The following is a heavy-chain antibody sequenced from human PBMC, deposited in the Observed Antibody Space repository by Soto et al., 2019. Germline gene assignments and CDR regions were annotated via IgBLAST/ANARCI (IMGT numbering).Heavy chain of an antibody. J-gene: IGHJ4*02. D-gene: IGHD1-1*01. CDR1: GFTFSSYA. CDR2: SSNSGSFT. V-gene: IGHV3-21*05. Sequence: GGSLRLSCAASGFTFSSYAMSWVRQAPGKGLEWIGYSSNSGSFTRYADSVKGRFSISRDNAKNSLFLQINSLRGDDTAIYYCARSGDNYNLLDYWGQGTPVTVSS. CDR3: ARSGDNYNLLDY.